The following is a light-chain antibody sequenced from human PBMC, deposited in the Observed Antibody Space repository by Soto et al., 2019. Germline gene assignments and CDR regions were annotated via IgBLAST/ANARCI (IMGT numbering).Light chain of an antibody. Sequence: EVVLTQSPATLSLSPGESATLSCRASQSVRHYLAWYQQKPGQAPRLLIYDASNRAAGIPARFTGSGSGTDFTLTISSLDPEDFALYFCQKRNHRPPDITFNPGTNVNI. V-gene: IGKV3-11*01. J-gene: IGKJ3*01. CDR1: QSVRHY. CDR3: QKRNHRPPDIT. CDR2: DAS.